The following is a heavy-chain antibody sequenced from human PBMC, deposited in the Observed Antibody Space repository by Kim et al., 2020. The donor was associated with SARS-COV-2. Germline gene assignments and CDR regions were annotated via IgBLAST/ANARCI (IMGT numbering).Heavy chain of an antibody. CDR1: GFTFSSYA. D-gene: IGHD5-12*01. V-gene: IGHV3-23*01. Sequence: GGSLRLSCAASGFTFSSYAMSWVRQAPGKGLEWVSAISGSGGSTYYADSVKGRFTISRDNSKNTLYLQMNSLRAEDTAVYYCAKDFAGSVDMEGAFDYWGQGTLVTVSS. CDR3: AKDFAGSVDMEGAFDY. CDR2: ISGSGGST. J-gene: IGHJ4*02.